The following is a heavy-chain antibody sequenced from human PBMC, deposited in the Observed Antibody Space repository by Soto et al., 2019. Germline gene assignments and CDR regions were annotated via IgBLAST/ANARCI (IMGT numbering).Heavy chain of an antibody. J-gene: IGHJ5*02. V-gene: IGHV1-46*01. D-gene: IGHD2-2*02. CDR2: INPSGGST. Sequence: GASVKVSCKASGYTFASYYMHWVRQAPGQGLEWMGIINPSGGSTSYAQKFQGRVTMTRDTSTSTVYMELSSLRSEDTAVYYCAEEYCSSTSCYKSGWFDPWGQGTPVTV. CDR1: GYTFASYY. CDR3: AEEYCSSTSCYKSGWFDP.